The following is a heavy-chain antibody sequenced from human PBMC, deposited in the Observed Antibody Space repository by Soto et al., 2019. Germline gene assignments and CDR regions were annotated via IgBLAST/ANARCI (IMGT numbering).Heavy chain of an antibody. CDR3: GRDGHDASRPNGMVV. CDR1: GFTFSNYA. CDR2: IWYDQIHK. Sequence: GGSLRLSCAASGFTFSNYAMHWVCQAPGKRLDCVDFIWYDQIHKYYADSVKGRFTTSRDNSQNTLCLQMTGLRAEDTAVYYCGRDGHDASRPNGMVVWGQGTPVTVSS. V-gene: IGHV3-33*01. J-gene: IGHJ6*02. D-gene: IGHD1-1*01.